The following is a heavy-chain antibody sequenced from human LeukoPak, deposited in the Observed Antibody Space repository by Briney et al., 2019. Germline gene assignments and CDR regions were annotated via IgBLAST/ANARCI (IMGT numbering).Heavy chain of an antibody. Sequence: SGPTLVNPTQTLTLTCTFSGFSLRTSGVGVGWIRQPPGKALEWLALIYWNDDKRYSPSLKSRLTITKDTSKNQVVLTMTNMDPVDTATYYCAHSLYYYDSSGYYWGFDPWGQGTLVTVSS. J-gene: IGHJ5*02. CDR3: AHSLYYYDSSGYYWGFDP. CDR1: GFSLRTSGVG. CDR2: IYWNDDK. D-gene: IGHD3-22*01. V-gene: IGHV2-5*01.